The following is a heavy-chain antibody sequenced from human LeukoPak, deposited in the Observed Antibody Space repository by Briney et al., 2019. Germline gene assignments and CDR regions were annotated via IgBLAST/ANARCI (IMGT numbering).Heavy chain of an antibody. V-gene: IGHV3-53*01. CDR3: ARSSRELRGYAPWELMPPFDY. CDR2: IYSGGST. Sequence: GGSLRLSCAASGFSVSSNYMNWVRQAPGKGLEWVSVIYSGGSTYYADSVKGRFTISRDNSKNTLYLQMNSLRAEDTAVYYCARSSRELRGYAPWELMPPFDYWGQGTLVTVSS. D-gene: IGHD4-23*01. J-gene: IGHJ4*02. CDR1: GFSVSSNY.